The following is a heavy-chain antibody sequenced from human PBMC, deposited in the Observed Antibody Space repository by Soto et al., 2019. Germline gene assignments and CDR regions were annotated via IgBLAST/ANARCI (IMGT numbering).Heavy chain of an antibody. V-gene: IGHV1-69*13. CDR1: GGTFSSYA. Sequence: SVKVSCKASGGTFSSYAISWVRQAPGQGLEWMGGIIPIFGTANYAQKFQGRVTITADESTSTAYMELSSLRSEDTAVYYCARDLPGTTKSNWFDPWGQGTLVP. D-gene: IGHD1-1*01. CDR2: IIPIFGTA. J-gene: IGHJ5*02. CDR3: ARDLPGTTKSNWFDP.